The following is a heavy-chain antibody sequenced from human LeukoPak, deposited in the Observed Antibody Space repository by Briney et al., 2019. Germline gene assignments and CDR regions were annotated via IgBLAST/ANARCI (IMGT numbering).Heavy chain of an antibody. CDR1: GFTFGDYA. CDR2: IFHSGST. D-gene: IGHD3-10*02. J-gene: IGHJ4*02. CDR3: ASSDMFRVFYFDY. Sequence: LRLSCTASGFTFGDYAMSWVRQAPGKGLEWIGNIFHSGSTTYNPSLKSRVTISVDTSKNQFSLKLSSVTAADTAVYYCASSDMFRVFYFDYWGQGIQVTVSS. V-gene: IGHV4-34*12.